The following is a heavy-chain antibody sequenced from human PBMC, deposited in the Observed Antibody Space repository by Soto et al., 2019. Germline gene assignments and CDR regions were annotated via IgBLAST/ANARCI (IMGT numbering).Heavy chain of an antibody. CDR2: IYYSGST. D-gene: IGHD2-2*01. J-gene: IGHJ5*02. CDR3: ARGPIVVVPAAMSDNWFDP. CDR1: GGSISSGGYY. V-gene: IGHV4-31*03. Sequence: PSETLSLTCTVSGGSISSGGYYWSWIRQHPGKGLEWIGYIYYSGSTYYNPSLKSRVTISVDTSKNQFSLKLSSVTAADTAVYYCARGPIVVVPAAMSDNWFDPWGQGTLVTVSS.